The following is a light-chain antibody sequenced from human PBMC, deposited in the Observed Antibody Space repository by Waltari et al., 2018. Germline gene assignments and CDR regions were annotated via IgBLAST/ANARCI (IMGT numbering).Light chain of an antibody. CDR1: SSNTGAGSA. CDR2: LNN. Sequence: QSVLTQPPSVSRAPGQRVTISCTGSSSNTGAGSAVHWYQQLPGTAPKLLIYLNNNRPSGVPDRFSGSKSGTSASLAITGLQAEDEADYYCQSYDSSLSASVFGGGTKLTVL. CDR3: QSYDSSLSASV. V-gene: IGLV1-40*01. J-gene: IGLJ3*02.